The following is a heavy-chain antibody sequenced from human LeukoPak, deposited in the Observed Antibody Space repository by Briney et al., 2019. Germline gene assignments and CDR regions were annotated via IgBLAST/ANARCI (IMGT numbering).Heavy chain of an antibody. CDR3: ARDRQWLAKRDAFDI. V-gene: IGHV4-39*07. CDR2: IYYGGST. Sequence: SETLSLTCTVSGGSVSSSHYWDWIRQPPGKGLEWIGSIYYGGSTYYNASLRSRVTTSVDTSKNQFSLKLSSVTAADTAVYYCARDRQWLAKRDAFDIWGQGTMVTVSS. J-gene: IGHJ3*02. D-gene: IGHD6-19*01. CDR1: GGSVSSSHY.